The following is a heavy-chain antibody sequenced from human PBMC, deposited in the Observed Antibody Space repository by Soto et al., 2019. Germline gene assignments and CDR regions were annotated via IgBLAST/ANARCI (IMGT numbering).Heavy chain of an antibody. V-gene: IGHV1-46*01. D-gene: IGHD2-15*01. CDR3: ARLGLKMTKKLLRGYYNWFDT. CDR2: IAPSDGYT. J-gene: IGHJ5*02. Sequence: QVQLVQSGAEAKKSGASVKVSCKASGYAFITYYLPWLRQAPGQGLERVGFIAPSDGYTFYAEKDQSRITITRAKSTSTVFMAVTRLESADTAIYFCARLGLKMTKKLLRGYYNWFDTWGQGTL. CDR1: GYAFITYY.